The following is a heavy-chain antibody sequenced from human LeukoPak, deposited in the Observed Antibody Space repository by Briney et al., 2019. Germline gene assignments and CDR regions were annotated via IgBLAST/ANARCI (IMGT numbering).Heavy chain of an antibody. Sequence: ASVKVSCKASGYTFTSYYMHWVRQAPGQGLEWMGIINPSGGSTSYAQKFQGRVTITADESTSTAYMELSSLRSEDTAVYYCARDPPYYDILTGYSTNWFDPWGQGTLVTVSS. J-gene: IGHJ5*02. D-gene: IGHD3-9*01. CDR2: INPSGGST. V-gene: IGHV1-46*01. CDR3: ARDPPYYDILTGYSTNWFDP. CDR1: GYTFTSYY.